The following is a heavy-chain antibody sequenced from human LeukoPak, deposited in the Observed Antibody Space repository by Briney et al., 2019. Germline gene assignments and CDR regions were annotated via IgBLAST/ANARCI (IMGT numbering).Heavy chain of an antibody. Sequence: PSETLSLTCAVSGYSISSGYYWGWIRQPPGKGLEWIGSIYHSGSTYYNPSLKSRVTISVDTSKNQFSLKLSSVTAADTAVYYCAGVQYFDGERWFDPWGQGTLVTVSS. CDR2: IYHSGST. CDR1: GYSISSGYY. D-gene: IGHD3-9*01. CDR3: AGVQYFDGERWFDP. V-gene: IGHV4-38-2*01. J-gene: IGHJ5*02.